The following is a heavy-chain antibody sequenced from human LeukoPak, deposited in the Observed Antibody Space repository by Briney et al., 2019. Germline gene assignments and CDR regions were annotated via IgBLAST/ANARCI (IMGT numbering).Heavy chain of an antibody. V-gene: IGHV1-3*04. D-gene: IGHD4-17*01. Sequence: ASVKVSCKASGYSFTRYAMYWVRQAPGQRLEWMGWINTGNGNTKYSQKFQGRVTITRDTSASTAHMELRSLRSEDTAVYYCGRTTADYVYHGMDVWGQGTTVTVSS. J-gene: IGHJ6*02. CDR3: GRTTADYVYHGMDV. CDR1: GYSFTRYA. CDR2: INTGNGNT.